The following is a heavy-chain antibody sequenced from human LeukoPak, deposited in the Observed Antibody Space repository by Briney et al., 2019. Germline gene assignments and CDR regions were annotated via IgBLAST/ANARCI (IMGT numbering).Heavy chain of an antibody. V-gene: IGHV1-24*01. J-gene: IGHJ4*02. CDR1: GSTLTEFS. CDR2: YGPEDGET. Sequence: EASVKVSCKVSGSTLTEFSMHWVRQAPGKGLEWMGGYGPEDGETIYAQNFQGRVTMTDDSSTDTVYMDLSSLRSEYTAMYYCATDNFEYWGQGTQVTVSS. CDR3: ATDNFEY.